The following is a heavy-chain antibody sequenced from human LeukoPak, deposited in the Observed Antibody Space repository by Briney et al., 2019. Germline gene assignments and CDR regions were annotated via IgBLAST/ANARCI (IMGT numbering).Heavy chain of an antibody. J-gene: IGHJ4*02. Sequence: GGSLRLSCAASGFTFDDYAMHWVRQAPGKGLGWVSGISWNSGSIGYADSVKGRFTISRDNAKNSLYLQMNSLRAEDTALHYCAREMTNYDILTGYYKAPFDYWGQGTLVTVSS. CDR1: GFTFDDYA. D-gene: IGHD3-9*01. CDR2: ISWNSGSI. V-gene: IGHV3-9*01. CDR3: AREMTNYDILTGYYKAPFDY.